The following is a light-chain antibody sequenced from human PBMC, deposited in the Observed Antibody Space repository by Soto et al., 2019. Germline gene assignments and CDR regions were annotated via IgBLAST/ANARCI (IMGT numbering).Light chain of an antibody. CDR1: QSVASAY. CDR3: QQYANSRWT. J-gene: IGKJ1*01. Sequence: EIVLTQSPGTLSLSPGERATLSCRASQSVASAYLAWYQHKPGQAPRLLIYGSSSRAVGVPDRISGSGSGTDFTLTISRLEPEDLAVYYCQQYANSRWTFGQGTKVEAK. V-gene: IGKV3-20*01. CDR2: GSS.